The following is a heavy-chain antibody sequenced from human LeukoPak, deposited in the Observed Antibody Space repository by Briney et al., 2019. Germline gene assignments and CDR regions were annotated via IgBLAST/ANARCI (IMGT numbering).Heavy chain of an antibody. CDR3: AKELRSYYYDSSGYRTFDY. J-gene: IGHJ4*02. D-gene: IGHD3-22*01. CDR2: ISGSGGST. Sequence: GGSLRLSCAASGFTFSSYAMSWVRQAPGKGLEWVSAISGSGGSTYYADSVKGRFTISRDNSKNTLYLQMNSLRAEDTAVYYCAKELRSYYYDSSGYRTFDYWGQGTLVTVSS. V-gene: IGHV3-23*01. CDR1: GFTFSSYA.